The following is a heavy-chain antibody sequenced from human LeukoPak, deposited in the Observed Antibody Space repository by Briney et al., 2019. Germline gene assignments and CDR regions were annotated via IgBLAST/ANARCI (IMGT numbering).Heavy chain of an antibody. Sequence: SQTLSLTCAVSGGSISSGGHSWSWIRQPPGKGLEWIGYIYHSGSTYYNPSLKSRVTISVDRSKNQFSLKLSSVTAADTAVYYCARDVGLGIPVFDYWGQGTLVTVSS. CDR2: IYHSGST. V-gene: IGHV4-30-2*01. J-gene: IGHJ4*02. CDR3: ARDVGLGIPVFDY. CDR1: GGSISSGGHS. D-gene: IGHD3/OR15-3a*01.